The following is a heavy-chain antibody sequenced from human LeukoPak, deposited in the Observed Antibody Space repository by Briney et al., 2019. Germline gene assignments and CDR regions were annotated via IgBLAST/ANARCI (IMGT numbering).Heavy chain of an antibody. V-gene: IGHV3-23*01. CDR3: AKDPGVLLWFGELSI. Sequence: GGSLRLSCAASGFTFSSYAMSWVHQAPGKGLEWVSAISGSGGSTYYADSVKGRFTISRDNSKNTLYLQMNSLRAEDTAVYYCAKDPGVLLWFGELSIWGQGTLVTVSS. CDR2: ISGSGGST. D-gene: IGHD3-10*01. J-gene: IGHJ4*02. CDR1: GFTFSSYA.